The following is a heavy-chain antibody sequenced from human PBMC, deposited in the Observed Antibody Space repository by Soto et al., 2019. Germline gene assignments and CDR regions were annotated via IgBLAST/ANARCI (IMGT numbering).Heavy chain of an antibody. CDR2: ISYDGSNK. D-gene: IGHD4-17*01. CDR1: GFTFSSYG. CDR3: AKLFRNYGDYDFDY. Sequence: GGSLRLSCAASGFTFSSYGMHWVRQAPGKWLEWVAVISYDGSNKYYADSVKGRFTISRDNSKNTLYLQMNSLRAEDTAVYYCAKLFRNYGDYDFDYWRQGXLVTVYS. V-gene: IGHV3-30*18. J-gene: IGHJ4*02.